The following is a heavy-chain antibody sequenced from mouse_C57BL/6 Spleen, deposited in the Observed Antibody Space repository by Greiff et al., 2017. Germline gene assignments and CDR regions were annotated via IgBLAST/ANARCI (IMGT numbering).Heavy chain of an antibody. CDR1: GYAFSSSW. CDR2: IYPGDGDT. CDR3: ARIHIIEGMDY. D-gene: IGHD6-1*01. J-gene: IGHJ4*01. Sequence: QVQLQQSGPELVKPGASVKISCKASGYAFSSSWMNWVKQRPGKGLEWIGRIYPGDGDTNYNGKFKGKATLTADKSSSTAYMQLSSLTSEDSAVYFCARIHIIEGMDYWGQGTSVTVSS. V-gene: IGHV1-82*01.